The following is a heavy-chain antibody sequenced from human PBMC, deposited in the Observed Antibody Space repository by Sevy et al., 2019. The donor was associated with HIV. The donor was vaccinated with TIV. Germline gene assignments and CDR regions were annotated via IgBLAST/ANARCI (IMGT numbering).Heavy chain of an antibody. D-gene: IGHD3-10*01. J-gene: IGHJ6*02. V-gene: IGHV3-53*01. CDR2: IYSGGGT. CDR3: ASAGYGSGSYYNYYYYGMDV. Sequence: GGSLRLSCAASGFTVSSNYMSWVRQAPGKGLEWVSVIYSGGGTYYADSVKGRFTISRDNSKNTLYLQMNSLKAEDTAVYYCASAGYGSGSYYNYYYYGMDVWGQVTTVTVSS. CDR1: GFTVSSNY.